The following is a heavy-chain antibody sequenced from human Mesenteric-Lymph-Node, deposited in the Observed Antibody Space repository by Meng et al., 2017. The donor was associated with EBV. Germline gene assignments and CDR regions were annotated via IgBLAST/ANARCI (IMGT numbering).Heavy chain of an antibody. J-gene: IGHJ4*02. V-gene: IGHV4-34*01. CDR1: GGSFSGYY. D-gene: IGHD6-13*01. CDR3: ARKEQQLVHYFDY. Sequence: QGPLQPWGAGLLKPSETLSLTCAVYGGSFSGYYWSWIRQPPGKGLEWIGEINHSGSTNYNPSLKSRVTISVDTSKNQFSLKLSSVTAADTAVYYCARKEQQLVHYFDYWGQGTLVTASS. CDR2: INHSGST.